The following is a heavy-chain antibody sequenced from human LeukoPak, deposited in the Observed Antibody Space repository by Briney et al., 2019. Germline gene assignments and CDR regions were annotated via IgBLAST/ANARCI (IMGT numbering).Heavy chain of an antibody. CDR3: ARGPRDGYNLVPYYFDY. D-gene: IGHD5-24*01. Sequence: SVKVSCKASGGAFSSYAVSWLRLAPGQGLEWMGGFIPIAATANYAPKFQGRVTITTDESTSTAYMELSSLGSEDTAVYYCARGPRDGYNLVPYYFDYWGQGTLVTVSS. V-gene: IGHV1-69*05. CDR2: FIPIAATA. CDR1: GGAFSSYA. J-gene: IGHJ4*02.